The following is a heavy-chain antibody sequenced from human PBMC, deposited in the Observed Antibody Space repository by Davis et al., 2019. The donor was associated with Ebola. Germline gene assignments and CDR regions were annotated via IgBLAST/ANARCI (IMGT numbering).Heavy chain of an antibody. V-gene: IGHV1-46*01. CDR3: AGLGQQLLLGNWDY. J-gene: IGHJ4*02. Sequence: AASVKVSCKASGYSFTRYYIHWVRQAPGQGLEWLGIINPGGGSTTYAQKFQGRVTMTRDTSTSTVYMDLSSLRSEDTAVYYCAGLGQQLLLGNWDYWGQGTLVTVSS. D-gene: IGHD2-2*01. CDR1: GYSFTRYY. CDR2: INPGGGST.